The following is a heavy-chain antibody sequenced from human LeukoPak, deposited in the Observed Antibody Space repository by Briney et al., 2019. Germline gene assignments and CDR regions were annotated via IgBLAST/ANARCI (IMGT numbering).Heavy chain of an antibody. CDR2: ISYDGSNK. V-gene: IGHV3-30*03. CDR1: GFTFSSYG. CDR3: ARDMAVAGTYYYGMDV. Sequence: HPGRSLRLSCAASGFTFSSYGMHWVRQAPGKGLEWVAVISYDGSNKYYADSVKGRFTISRDNSKNTLYLQMNSLRAEDTAVYYCARDMAVAGTYYYGMDVWGQGTTVTVSS. D-gene: IGHD6-19*01. J-gene: IGHJ6*02.